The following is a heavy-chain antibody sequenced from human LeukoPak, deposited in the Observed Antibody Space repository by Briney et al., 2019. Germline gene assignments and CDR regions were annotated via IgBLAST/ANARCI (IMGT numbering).Heavy chain of an antibody. CDR2: ISSSSSYI. CDR1: GFTFSSYS. CDR3: ARDRVGDVGFEAFDI. V-gene: IGHV3-21*01. J-gene: IGHJ3*02. Sequence: GGSLRLSCAASGFTFSSYSMNWVRQAPGKGLEWVSSISSSSSYIYYADSVNGRFTISRDNAKNSLYLQMNSLRAEDTAVYYCARDRVGDVGFEAFDIWGQGTMVTVSS. D-gene: IGHD3-16*01.